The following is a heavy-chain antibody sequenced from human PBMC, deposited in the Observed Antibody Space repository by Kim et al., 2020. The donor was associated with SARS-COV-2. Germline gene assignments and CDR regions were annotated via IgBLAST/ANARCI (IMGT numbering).Heavy chain of an antibody. CDR1: GFTFSNAW. CDR2: IKSKTDGGTT. V-gene: IGHV3-15*01. Sequence: GGSLRLSCAASGFTFSNAWMSWVRQAPGKGLEWVGRIKSKTDGGTTDYAAPVKGRFTISRDDSKNTLYLQMNSLKTEDTAVYYCTTGPIFGPIVRGNNMDVWGQGTTVTVSS. CDR3: TTGPIFGPIVRGNNMDV. D-gene: IGHD3-3*01. J-gene: IGHJ6*02.